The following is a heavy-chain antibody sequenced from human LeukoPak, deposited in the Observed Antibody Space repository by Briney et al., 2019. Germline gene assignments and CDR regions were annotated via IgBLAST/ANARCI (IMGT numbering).Heavy chain of an antibody. J-gene: IGHJ4*02. CDR2: INPNGGGT. CDR3: ARVRYYDSSSDLAY. Sequence: SAVNVSCKASGYTFTDYYIHLVRQAPGQGLEWMGWINPNGGGTNYAQKFQGRVTMTMDTSISTAYMELRRLRSDDTAVYYCARVRYYDSSSDLAYWGQGTPVIVSS. V-gene: IGHV1-2*02. D-gene: IGHD3-22*01. CDR1: GYTFTDYY.